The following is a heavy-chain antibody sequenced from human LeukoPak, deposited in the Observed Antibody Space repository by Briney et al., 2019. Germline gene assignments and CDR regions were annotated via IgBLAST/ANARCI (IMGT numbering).Heavy chain of an antibody. D-gene: IGHD5-24*01. J-gene: IGHJ6*02. CDR2: ISPYNGDT. CDR1: GYTFTSYG. Sequence: ASVKVSCKASGYTFTSYGISWVRQAPGQGLEWMGWISPYNGDTKYGQKLQGRVTMTTDTPTSTAYMELRSLRSDDTAVYYCARVGERWLQSKYYYNGMDVWGQGTTVTVSS. CDR3: ARVGERWLQSKYYYNGMDV. V-gene: IGHV1-18*01.